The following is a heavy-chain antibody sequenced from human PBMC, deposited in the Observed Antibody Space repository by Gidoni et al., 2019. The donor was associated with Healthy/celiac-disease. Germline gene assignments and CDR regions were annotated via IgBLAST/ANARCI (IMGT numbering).Heavy chain of an antibody. CDR3: ARGSSSFPPHWFDP. CDR1: GGSISRSSYY. CDR2: IYYSGST. Sequence: HLQLQDSVPGLVQPSETLSLTCTVSGGSISRSSYYWGWIRHPPGKGLEWIGSIYYSGSTYYNPSLKSRVTISVDTSKNQFSLKLSSVTAADTAVYYCARGSSSFPPHWFDPWGQGTLVTVSS. V-gene: IGHV4-39*07. J-gene: IGHJ5*02. D-gene: IGHD6-13*01.